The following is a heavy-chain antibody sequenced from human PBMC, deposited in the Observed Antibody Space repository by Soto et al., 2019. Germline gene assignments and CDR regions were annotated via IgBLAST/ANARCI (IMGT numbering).Heavy chain of an antibody. V-gene: IGHV1-18*01. J-gene: IGHJ5*02. CDR2: ISAYNGNT. D-gene: IGHD3-16*01. CDR3: AREAYLYDTPNWFDP. CDR1: GYTFTSYG. Sequence: ASVKVSCKASGYTFTSYGISWVRQAPGQGLEWMGWISAYNGNTNYAQKLQGRVTMTTDTSTSTAYMELRSLRSDDTAVYYCAREAYLYDTPNWFDPWGQGTLVTVSS.